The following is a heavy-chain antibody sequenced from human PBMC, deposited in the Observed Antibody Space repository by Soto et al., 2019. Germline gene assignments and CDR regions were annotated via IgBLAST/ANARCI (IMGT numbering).Heavy chain of an antibody. Sequence: QVQLQESGPGLVKPSETLSLTCTVSGGSISSYYWSWIRQPPGKGLEWIGYIYYSGSTNYNPSLKSRVTISVDTSKNQFSLKLSSVTAADTAVYYCARAKAPLYSSSWYWFDPWGHGTLVTVSS. CDR1: GGSISSYY. V-gene: IGHV4-59*08. D-gene: IGHD6-13*01. CDR3: ARAKAPLYSSSWYWFDP. CDR2: IYYSGST. J-gene: IGHJ5*02.